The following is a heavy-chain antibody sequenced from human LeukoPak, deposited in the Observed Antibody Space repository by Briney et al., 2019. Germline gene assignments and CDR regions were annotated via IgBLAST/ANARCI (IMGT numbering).Heavy chain of an antibody. D-gene: IGHD3-10*01. CDR1: GFTVSSNY. J-gene: IGHJ6*03. CDR2: IYSGGRT. Sequence: QSGGSLRLSCAASGFTVSSNYRIWVRQAPGKGREGGSVIYSGGRTYYVDSVKGRFTISRDISKNTLYLQMNSLRAEDTAVYYCARVLSGRGSLYSYYYYMDVWGKGTTVTISS. CDR3: ARVLSGRGSLYSYYYYMDV. V-gene: IGHV3-53*01.